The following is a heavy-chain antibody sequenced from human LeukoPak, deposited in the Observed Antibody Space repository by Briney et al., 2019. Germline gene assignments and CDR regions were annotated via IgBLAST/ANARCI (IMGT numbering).Heavy chain of an antibody. CDR2: ISGSGGST. CDR1: GFTFSDYA. Sequence: SGGSLRLSCAASGFTFSDYAMSWVRQAPGKGLEWVSGISGSGGSTFYADSVKGRFTISRDNSMNMFFLQMNSLRAEDTAVYYCAKGAGGPYYWFDPWGQGTLVTVSS. J-gene: IGHJ5*02. V-gene: IGHV3-23*01. CDR3: AKGAGGPYYWFDP. D-gene: IGHD3-10*01.